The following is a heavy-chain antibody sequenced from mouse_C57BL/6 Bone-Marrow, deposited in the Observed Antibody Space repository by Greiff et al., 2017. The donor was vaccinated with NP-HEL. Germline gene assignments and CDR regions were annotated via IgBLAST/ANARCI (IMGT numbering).Heavy chain of an antibody. CDR3: ARGRNAWFAY. CDR2: ISDGGSYT. J-gene: IGHJ3*01. CDR1: GFTFSSYA. Sequence: DVQLVESGGGLVKPGGSLKLSCAASGFTFSSYAMSWVRQTPEKRLEWVATISDGGSYTYYPDNVKGRFTISRDNAKNNLYLQMSHLKSEDTAMYYCARGRNAWFAYWGQGTLVTVSA. V-gene: IGHV5-4*01.